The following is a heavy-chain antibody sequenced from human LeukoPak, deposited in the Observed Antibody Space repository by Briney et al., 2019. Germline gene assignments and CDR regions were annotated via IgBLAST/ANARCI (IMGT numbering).Heavy chain of an antibody. CDR1: GYTFTIYG. J-gene: IGHJ2*01. CDR2: SSAYNGNT. Sequence: ASVKVSCKASGYTFTIYGISWVRQAPGQGLEWMGWSSAYNGNTNYAQKLLGRVTMTTDTSTSTAYMELRSLRSDDAPVYYCARVVGHCSSTSCYMISNHWYFDPWGRGTLVTVSS. D-gene: IGHD2-2*02. CDR3: ARVVGHCSSTSCYMISNHWYFDP. V-gene: IGHV1-18*01.